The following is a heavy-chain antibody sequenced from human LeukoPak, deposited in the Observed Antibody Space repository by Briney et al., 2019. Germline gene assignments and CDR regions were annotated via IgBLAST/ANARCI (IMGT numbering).Heavy chain of an antibody. CDR1: GFTSSSYA. D-gene: IGHD6-19*01. CDR2: LYSGGTT. CDR3: ARIRAVTLDY. V-gene: IGHV3-66*02. J-gene: IGHJ4*02. Sequence: GGSLRLSCAASGFTSSSYAMHWVRQAPGKGLEWVAVLYSGGTTFYADSVRGRFTISRDNSKNTLYLQMNSLRAEDTAVYYCARIRAVTLDYWGQGTLVTVSS.